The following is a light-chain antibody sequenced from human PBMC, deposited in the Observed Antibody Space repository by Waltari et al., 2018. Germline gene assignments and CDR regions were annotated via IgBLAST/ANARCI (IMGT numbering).Light chain of an antibody. J-gene: IGKJ1*01. CDR2: KVS. CDR3: QQYYVNPPT. V-gene: IGKV2-30*02. Sequence: DVVMTQSPLSLPVTLGQPASTSCRLSQSLVHSDGNTYLNWFQQRPGQSPRRLIYKVSNRDSGVPDRFSGSGSGTDFTLTISSLQAEDVAVYYCQQYYVNPPTFGQGTKVEIK. CDR1: QSLVHSDGNTY.